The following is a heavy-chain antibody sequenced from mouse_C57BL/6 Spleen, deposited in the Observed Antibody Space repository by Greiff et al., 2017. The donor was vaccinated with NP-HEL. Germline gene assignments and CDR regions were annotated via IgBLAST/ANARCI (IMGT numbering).Heavy chain of an antibody. D-gene: IGHD3-2*02. CDR3: AGSGYVRGAMDY. Sequence: VQLQQSGPELVKPGASVKISCKASGYTFTDYYMNWVKQSHGKSLEWIGDINPNNGGTSYNQKFKGKATLTVDKSSSTAYMELRSLTSEDSAVYYCAGSGYVRGAMDYWGQGTSVTVSS. V-gene: IGHV1-26*01. CDR1: GYTFTDYY. CDR2: INPNNGGT. J-gene: IGHJ4*01.